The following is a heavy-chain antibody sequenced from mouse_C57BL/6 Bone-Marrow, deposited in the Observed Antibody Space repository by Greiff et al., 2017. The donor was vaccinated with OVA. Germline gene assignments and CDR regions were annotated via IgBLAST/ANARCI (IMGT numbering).Heavy chain of an antibody. V-gene: IGHV1-69*01. J-gene: IGHJ1*03. D-gene: IGHD1-1*01. CDR2: IDPSDSYT. CDR3: ARSARHYYGSSYWYFDV. CDR1: GYTFTSYW. Sequence: QVQLQQPGAELVMPGASVKLSCKASGYTFTSYWMHWVKQRPGQGLEWIGEIDPSDSYTNYNQKFKGKSTLTVDKSSSTAYMQLSSLTSEDSAVYYCARSARHYYGSSYWYFDVWGTGTTVTVSS.